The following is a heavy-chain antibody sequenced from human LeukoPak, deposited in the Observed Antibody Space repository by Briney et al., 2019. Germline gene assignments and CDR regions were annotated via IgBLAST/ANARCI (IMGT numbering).Heavy chain of an antibody. D-gene: IGHD5/OR15-5a*01. V-gene: IGHV3-30*04. CDR2: IGSDGTKK. CDR3: ARQMTSTRLFDS. J-gene: IGHJ4*02. Sequence: GRSLRLSCVASGFIFSDHAFHWVRQSPDKGLEWVALIGSDGTKKYYADSVQGRFTASRENSKNTLFLQMNTVRADDTAVYFCARQMTSTRLFDSWGQGTLVTVSS. CDR1: GFIFSDHA.